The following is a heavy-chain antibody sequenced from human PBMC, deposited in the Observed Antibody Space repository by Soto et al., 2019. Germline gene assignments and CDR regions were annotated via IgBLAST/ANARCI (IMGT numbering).Heavy chain of an antibody. CDR2: IGAADDP. D-gene: IGHD2-15*01. V-gene: IGHV3-13*05. CDR1: GFTFSAYD. J-gene: IGHJ6*02. CDR3: ARAYSDRLPRRADYYFAMDV. Sequence: GGSLRLSCAASGFTFSAYDMHWVRQTTGKGLEWVSAIGAADDPYYLGSVKGRFTISRENAKNSLYLQMNSLRAEDTAVYYCARAYSDRLPRRADYYFAMDVWGQGNTVTVSS.